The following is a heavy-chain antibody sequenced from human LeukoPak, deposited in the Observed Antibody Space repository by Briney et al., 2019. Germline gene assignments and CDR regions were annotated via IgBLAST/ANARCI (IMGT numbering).Heavy chain of an antibody. CDR3: ARVWQYYYAYSAFDM. Sequence: GGSLRLSCEASGFILKNHWMTWVRQAPGKGLEWVAHINPDGSEKFYVDSVKGRFTISRDNAKNSLFLQLNSLRAENTAVYYCARVWQYYYAYSAFDMWGQGTMVTVS. CDR1: GFILKNHW. J-gene: IGHJ3*02. V-gene: IGHV3-7*01. CDR2: INPDGSEK. D-gene: IGHD3-16*01.